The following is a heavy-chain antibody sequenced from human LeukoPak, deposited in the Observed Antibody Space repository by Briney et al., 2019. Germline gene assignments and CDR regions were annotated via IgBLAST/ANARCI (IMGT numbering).Heavy chain of an antibody. V-gene: IGHV4-34*01. D-gene: IGHD3-22*01. J-gene: IGHJ3*02. CDR3: ARGPNYYDSSGGRGAFDI. CDR1: GGSFSGYY. Sequence: TSETLSLTCAVYGGSFSGYYWSWIRQPPGKGLEWIGEINHSGSTNYNPSLKSRVTISVDTSKNQFSLKLSSVTAADTAVYYCARGPNYYDSSGGRGAFDIWGQGTMVTVSS. CDR2: INHSGST.